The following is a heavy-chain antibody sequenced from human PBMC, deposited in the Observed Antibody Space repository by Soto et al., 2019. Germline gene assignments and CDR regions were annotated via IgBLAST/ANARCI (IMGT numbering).Heavy chain of an antibody. V-gene: IGHV3-30*03. Sequence: LRLSCAASGFAFTNYGFHWVRQAPGKGLEWVAHISNDGTKKFYADSVKGRFTISRDNSETTVYLHLTSLRPDDTALFYCARDVAMPTGLGLGYWGQGTLVTVSS. J-gene: IGHJ4*02. D-gene: IGHD4-4*01. CDR1: GFAFTNYG. CDR2: ISNDGTKK. CDR3: ARDVAMPTGLGLGY.